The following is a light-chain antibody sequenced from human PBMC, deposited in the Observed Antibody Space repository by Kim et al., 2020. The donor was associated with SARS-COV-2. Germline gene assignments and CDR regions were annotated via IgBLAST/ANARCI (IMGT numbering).Light chain of an antibody. CDR2: LNSDGSH. J-gene: IGLJ1*01. Sequence: QLVLTQSPSASASLGASVKLTSTLSSGHSSYAIAWHQQQSEKGPRYLMKLNSDGSHSKGDGIPDRFSGSSTGAERYLTISSLQSEDEADYYCQTWGTGIQVFGAGTKVTVL. CDR3: QTWGTGIQV. CDR1: SGHSSYA. V-gene: IGLV4-69*01.